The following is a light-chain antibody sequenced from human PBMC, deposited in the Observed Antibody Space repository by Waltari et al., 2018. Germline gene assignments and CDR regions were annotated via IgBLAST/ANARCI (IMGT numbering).Light chain of an antibody. V-gene: IGLV3-1*01. CDR3: QAWDSNVNWV. Sequence: YDLTQPPSVSVSPGQAASLTCSRDHLGNKYVCWYQKKPGPPHLLLLYQDTNLPSGIPERFSGAVSGNTVTLTISATQALDEADYYCQAWDSNVNWVFGGGTKLTVL. CDR2: QDT. J-gene: IGLJ3*02. CDR1: HLGNKY.